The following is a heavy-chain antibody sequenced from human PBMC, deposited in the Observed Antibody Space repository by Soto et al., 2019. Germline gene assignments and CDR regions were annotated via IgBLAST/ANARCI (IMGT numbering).Heavy chain of an antibody. D-gene: IGHD3-3*01. CDR3: ARDVVAVFGVATPMDV. J-gene: IGHJ6*04. CDR1: CYTLSSYC. V-gene: IGHV1-18*01. CDR2: ISAYNGNT. Sequence: ASGKVSCKASCYTLSSYCISWGRQAPGQGLEWMGWISAYNGNTNYAQKLQGRVTMTTDTSTSTAYMELRSLRSDDTAVYYCARDVVAVFGVATPMDVWGKGTTVTVSS.